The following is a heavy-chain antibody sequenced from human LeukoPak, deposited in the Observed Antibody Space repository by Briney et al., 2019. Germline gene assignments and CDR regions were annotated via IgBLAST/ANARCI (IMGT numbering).Heavy chain of an antibody. D-gene: IGHD3-22*01. CDR2: INAGNGNT. Sequence: ASAKVSCKASGYTFTSYAMHWVRQAPGQRLEWMGWINAGNGNTKYSQNFQDRVTITRDTSASTAYMELSSLRSEDTAVYYCARGGVPGFYYDSSGSYYHYFDFWGQGTLVTVSS. V-gene: IGHV1-3*01. CDR3: ARGGVPGFYYDSSGSYYHYFDF. J-gene: IGHJ4*02. CDR1: GYTFTSYA.